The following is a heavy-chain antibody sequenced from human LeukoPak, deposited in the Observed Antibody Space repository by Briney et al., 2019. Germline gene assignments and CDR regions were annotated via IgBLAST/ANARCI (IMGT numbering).Heavy chain of an antibody. Sequence: GASVKVSCKTSGYTFTGYYLHWVRQVPGQGLEWMGWIHPNSGGTNYAQKFQGRVTMTRDTSISTAYMELSRLRSDDTAVYYCARVGELLRTGAFDIWGQGTMVTVSS. D-gene: IGHD1-26*01. CDR2: IHPNSGGT. CDR1: GYTFTGYY. CDR3: ARVGELLRTGAFDI. V-gene: IGHV1-2*02. J-gene: IGHJ3*02.